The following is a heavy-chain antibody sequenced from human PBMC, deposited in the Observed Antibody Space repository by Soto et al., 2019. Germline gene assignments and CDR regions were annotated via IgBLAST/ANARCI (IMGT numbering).Heavy chain of an antibody. D-gene: IGHD4-4*01. CDR3: ARQVIPHINGCDN. V-gene: IGHV3-30*03. J-gene: IGHJ3*02. Sequence: QVQLVESGGGVIEPGRSLRLSCAASGFTFSDYGIHWVRQAPGKGLEWVAVISFDGSNKYFADSVKGRFTISRDNSQNTVYLQMNSLRAEVTAVYHCARQVIPHINGCDNWGQGTMVTVSS. CDR1: GFTFSDYG. CDR2: ISFDGSNK.